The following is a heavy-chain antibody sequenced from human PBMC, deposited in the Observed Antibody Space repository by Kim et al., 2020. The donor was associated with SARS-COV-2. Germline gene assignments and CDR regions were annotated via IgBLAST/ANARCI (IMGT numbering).Heavy chain of an antibody. J-gene: IGHJ5*02. CDR3: ARRPAPFYYDSSGYYPPQYNWFDP. CDR1: GYSFTSYW. Sequence: GESLKISCKGSGYSFTSYWISWVRQMPGKGLEWMGRIDPSDSYTNYSPSFQGHVTISADKSISTAYLQWSSLKASDTAMYYCARRPAPFYYDSSGYYPPQYNWFDPWGQGTLVTVSS. CDR2: IDPSDSYT. V-gene: IGHV5-10-1*01. D-gene: IGHD3-22*01.